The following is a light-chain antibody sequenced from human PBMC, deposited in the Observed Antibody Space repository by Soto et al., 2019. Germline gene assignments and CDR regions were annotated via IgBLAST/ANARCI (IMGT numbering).Light chain of an antibody. CDR3: QQLRSYPST. CDR1: QDISSS. V-gene: IGKV1-9*01. Sequence: IQLTQSPSSLSASVGDRVTITCRASQDISSSLCWYQQKPGKAPKLLIYAASILQSGVPSRFSGSGFGTDFNLTISSLQAEDFASYFCQQLRSYPSTFGGGTKVEIK. CDR2: AAS. J-gene: IGKJ4*01.